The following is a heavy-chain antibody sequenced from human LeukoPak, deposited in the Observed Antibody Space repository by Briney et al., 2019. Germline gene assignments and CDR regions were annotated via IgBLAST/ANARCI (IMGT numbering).Heavy chain of an antibody. CDR1: GGSFSGYY. Sequence: SETLSLTCAVYGGSFSGYYWSWIRQPQGKGLEWIGEINHSGSTKYNPSLKSRVTISVDTSKNQFSLKLSSVTAADTAVYYCASTKYYDFWSGYSHPFDYWGQGTLVTVSS. D-gene: IGHD3-3*01. J-gene: IGHJ4*02. CDR2: INHSGST. V-gene: IGHV4-34*01. CDR3: ASTKYYDFWSGYSHPFDY.